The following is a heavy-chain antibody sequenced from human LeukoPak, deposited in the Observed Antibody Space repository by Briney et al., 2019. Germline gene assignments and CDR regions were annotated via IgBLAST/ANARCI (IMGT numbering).Heavy chain of an antibody. CDR1: GFTFSSYS. J-gene: IGHJ4*02. CDR3: ARPYCSSTSCYRFWGFDY. Sequence: PGGSLRLSCAASGFTFSSYSMNWVRQAPGKGLEWVSSISSSSSYIYYADSVEGRFTISRDNAKNSLYLQMNSLRAEDTAVYYCARPYCSSTSCYRFWGFDYWGQGTLVTVSS. CDR2: ISSSSSYI. V-gene: IGHV3-21*01. D-gene: IGHD2-2*02.